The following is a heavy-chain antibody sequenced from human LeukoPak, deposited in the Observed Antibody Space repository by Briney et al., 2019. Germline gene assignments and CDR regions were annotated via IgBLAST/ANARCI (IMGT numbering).Heavy chain of an antibody. D-gene: IGHD1-1*01. CDR1: GFTFSTYA. CDR3: AKDCETTCRFDY. J-gene: IGHJ4*02. Sequence: TGGSLRLSCAASGFTFSTYAMSWVRLAPGKGLEWVSIISAGGDRTDYADSVKGRFTISRDSSKSMVYLQMNSLRVEDTAVYYCAKDCETTCRFDYGGQGTLVTVSS. V-gene: IGHV3-23*01. CDR2: ISAGGDRT.